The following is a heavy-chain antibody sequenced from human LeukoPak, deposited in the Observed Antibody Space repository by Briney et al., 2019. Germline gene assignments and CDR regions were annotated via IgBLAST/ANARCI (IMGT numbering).Heavy chain of an antibody. J-gene: IGHJ4*02. V-gene: IGHV3-74*01. CDR3: ARTYYYDSSGYWGVDY. D-gene: IGHD3-22*01. CDR2: ISRDGSDT. Sequence: GGSLRLSCAASGFAFSSYWMHWVRQAPGKGLVWVSRISRDGSDTGYADSVKGRFTISRDNAKSTLYLQMNSLRAEDTAVYYCARTYYYDSSGYWGVDYWGQGTLVTVSS. CDR1: GFAFSSYW.